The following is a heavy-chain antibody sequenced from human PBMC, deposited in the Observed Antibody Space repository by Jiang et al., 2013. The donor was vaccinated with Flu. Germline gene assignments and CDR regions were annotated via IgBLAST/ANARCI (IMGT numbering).Heavy chain of an antibody. CDR1: GFTFDDNA. CDR3: VKVMRSYDFSTGYYNDHDAFDS. D-gene: IGHD3-9*01. CDR2: ISWNSGIK. V-gene: IGHV3-9*01. Sequence: GRSLRLSCAASGFTFDDNAMHWVRQSPGKGLEWVSGISWNSGIKDYADSVKGRFSISRDNANSSLFLQMNSLRADDTAMYYCVKVMRSYDFSTGYYNDHDAFDSWGQGTMVTVSS. J-gene: IGHJ3*02.